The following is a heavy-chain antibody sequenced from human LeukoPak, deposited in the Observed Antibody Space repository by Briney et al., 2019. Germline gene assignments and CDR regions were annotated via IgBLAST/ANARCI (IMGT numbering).Heavy chain of an antibody. CDR3: AKTYDSSGSVFDY. CDR1: GFTFSSYG. CDR2: ISYDGSNK. Sequence: GRSLRLSCAASGFTFSSYGMHWVRQAPGKGLEWVAVISYDGSNKYYADSVKGRFTISRDNSKNTLYLQMNSLRAENTAVYYCAKTYDSSGSVFDYWGQGTLVTVSS. J-gene: IGHJ4*02. V-gene: IGHV3-30*18. D-gene: IGHD3-22*01.